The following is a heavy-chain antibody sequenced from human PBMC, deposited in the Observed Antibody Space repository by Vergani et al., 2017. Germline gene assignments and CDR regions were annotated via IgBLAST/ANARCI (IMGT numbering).Heavy chain of an antibody. CDR1: GFTFISFA. CDR3: AKDRVVPTGPFDF. J-gene: IGHJ4*02. Sequence: EVQLLESGGGFVQPGGSLRLSCAASGFTFISFAMSWVRQAPGKGLEWVSSISGSGADPHYADSVKGRCTISRDNLENTLYLQMNSLRAEDTAVYYCAKDRVVPTGPFDFWGKGTLVTVSS. D-gene: IGHD2-2*01. CDR2: ISGSGADP. V-gene: IGHV3-23*01.